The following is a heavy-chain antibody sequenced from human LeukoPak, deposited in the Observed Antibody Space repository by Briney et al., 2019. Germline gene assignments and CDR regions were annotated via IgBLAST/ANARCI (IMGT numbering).Heavy chain of an antibody. J-gene: IGHJ4*02. CDR1: GYSFTSYW. CDR2: IYPGDSDT. Sequence: GESLKISCKGSGYSFTSYWIGWVRQMPGKGLEWMGIIYPGDSDTRYSPSFQGQVTISADKSISTAYLQWSSLKASDTAMYYRARNGGYCSGGSCYSGGFDYWGQGTLVTVSS. V-gene: IGHV5-51*01. CDR3: ARNGGYCSGGSCYSGGFDY. D-gene: IGHD2-15*01.